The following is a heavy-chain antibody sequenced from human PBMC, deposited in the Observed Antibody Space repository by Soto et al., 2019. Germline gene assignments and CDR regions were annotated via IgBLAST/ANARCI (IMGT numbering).Heavy chain of an antibody. V-gene: IGHV4-31*03. D-gene: IGHD2-8*01. J-gene: IGHJ4*02. Sequence: SETLSLTCTVSGGSISSGGYYWSWIRQHPGKGLEWIGYIYYSGSTYYNPSLKSRVTISVDTSKNQFSLKLSSVTAADTAVYYCARDTKYCTNGVCYPGYFDYWGQGTLVTVS. CDR2: IYYSGST. CDR1: GGSISSGGYY. CDR3: ARDTKYCTNGVCYPGYFDY.